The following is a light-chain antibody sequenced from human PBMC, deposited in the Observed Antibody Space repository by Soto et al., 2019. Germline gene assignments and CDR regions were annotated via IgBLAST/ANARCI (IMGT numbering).Light chain of an antibody. J-gene: IGLJ2*01. Sequence: QSVLTQPPSVSGAPGQRVTISCTGSSSNIGAGYDVHWYQQLPGTAPKLLIYGNSNRPSGVPDRFSGSKSGTSASLAITGLQAEDEADYYCQSYASSLSGLYVVFGGGTKLTVL. CDR2: GNS. CDR1: SSNIGAGYD. V-gene: IGLV1-40*01. CDR3: QSYASSLSGLYVV.